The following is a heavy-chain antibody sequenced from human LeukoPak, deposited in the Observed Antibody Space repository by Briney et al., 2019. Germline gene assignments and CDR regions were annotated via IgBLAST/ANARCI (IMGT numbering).Heavy chain of an antibody. CDR3: ARTIFGVANWFDP. Sequence: GGSLRLSCATSGFIFSSYATSWVRQAPGKGLEWVSAISGSGGSTYYADSVKGRFTISRDNSKNTLYLQMNSLRAEDTAVYYCARTIFGVANWFDPWGQGTLVTVSS. J-gene: IGHJ5*02. CDR2: ISGSGGST. D-gene: IGHD3-3*01. CDR1: GFIFSSYA. V-gene: IGHV3-23*01.